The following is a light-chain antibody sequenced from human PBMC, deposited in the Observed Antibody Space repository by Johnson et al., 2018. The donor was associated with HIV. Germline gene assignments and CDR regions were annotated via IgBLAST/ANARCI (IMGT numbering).Light chain of an antibody. V-gene: IGLV1-51*01. CDR2: DND. J-gene: IGLJ1*01. CDR1: SSNIGNNY. Sequence: QSVLTQPPSVSAAPGQKVTISCSGSSSNIGNNYVSWYQQLPGTAPKLLIYDNDKRPSGIPDRFSGSKSGTSATLDITGLQTGDEADYYCGTWDTSLSAGVFGPWTKVSGL. CDR3: GTWDTSLSAGV.